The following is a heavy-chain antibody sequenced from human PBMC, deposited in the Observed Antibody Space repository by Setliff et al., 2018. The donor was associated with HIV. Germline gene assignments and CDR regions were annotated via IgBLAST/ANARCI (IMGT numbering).Heavy chain of an antibody. CDR1: GASISSPIYY. D-gene: IGHD3-22*01. Sequence: SETLSLTCSVSGASISSPIYYWSWIRQPPGKGLEWIGEINHSGSTNYNPSLKSRVTISVDTSKNQFSLKLSSVTAADTAVYYCARGGGYDRSGYYPFDYWGQGTPVTVSS. J-gene: IGHJ4*02. CDR3: ARGGGYDRSGYYPFDY. V-gene: IGHV4-34*01. CDR2: INHSGST.